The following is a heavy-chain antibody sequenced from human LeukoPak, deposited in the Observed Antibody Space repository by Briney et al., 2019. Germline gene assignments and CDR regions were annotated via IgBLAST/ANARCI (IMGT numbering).Heavy chain of an antibody. CDR3: ARDKTSDI. Sequence: GGSPRLSCAASGFTFSSYGMHWVRQAPGKGLEWVAFISYDGSNKYYADSVKGRFTISRDNSKNSLYLQMNSLRDEDTAVYYCARDKTSDIWGQGTMVTVSS. V-gene: IGHV3-30*03. CDR1: GFTFSSYG. CDR2: ISYDGSNK. J-gene: IGHJ3*02.